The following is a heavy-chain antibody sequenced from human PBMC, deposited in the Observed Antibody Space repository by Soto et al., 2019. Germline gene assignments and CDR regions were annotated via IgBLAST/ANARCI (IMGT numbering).Heavy chain of an antibody. Sequence: PGESLKISCKGSGYSFSTYWIGWVRQMPGKGLEWMGIVYPGDSDTRYSPSFQGQVTISADKSISTAFLQWSSLKASDTAVYYCARPDITMVRGIIKGLYSGMGVWGQGTTVTVSS. J-gene: IGHJ6*02. CDR1: GYSFSTYW. V-gene: IGHV5-51*01. D-gene: IGHD3-10*01. CDR2: VYPGDSDT. CDR3: ARPDITMVRGIIKGLYSGMGV.